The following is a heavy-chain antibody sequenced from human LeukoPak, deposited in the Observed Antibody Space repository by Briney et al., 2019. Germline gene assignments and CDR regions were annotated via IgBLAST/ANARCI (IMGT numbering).Heavy chain of an antibody. D-gene: IGHD3-22*01. CDR2: ISAYNGNT. V-gene: IGHV1-18*01. J-gene: IGHJ4*02. CDR1: GYTYTSYG. Sequence: ASVKVSCKASGYTYTSYGISWVRQAPGQGLEWMGWISAYNGNTNYTQKFQGRVTMTTDTSTSTAYMELRSLRSDDTAVYYCARDGYGYDSRPLPWYFDSWGQGTLVTVSS. CDR3: ARDGYGYDSRPLPWYFDS.